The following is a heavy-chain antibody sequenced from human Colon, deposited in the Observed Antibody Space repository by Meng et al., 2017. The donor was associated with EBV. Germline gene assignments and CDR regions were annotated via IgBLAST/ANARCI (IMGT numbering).Heavy chain of an antibody. V-gene: IGHV4-59*08. Sequence: ELLEESCRGLVTHSAARSHTCAFSGGSIGSYYWSWIRQPPGKGLEWIGYIYYSGSTNYTPSLKSRVTISVETSKNQFSLKLSSVTAADTAVYYCARHFINWFDPWGQGTLVTVSS. CDR2: IYYSGST. J-gene: IGHJ5*02. CDR3: ARHFINWFDP. CDR1: GGSIGSYY.